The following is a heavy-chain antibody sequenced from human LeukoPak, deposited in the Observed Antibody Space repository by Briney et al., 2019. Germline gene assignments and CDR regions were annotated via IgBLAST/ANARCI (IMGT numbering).Heavy chain of an antibody. V-gene: IGHV4-59*08. CDR2: IYYSGST. D-gene: IGHD3-10*01. CDR3: AVTMVRGVKYYFDY. J-gene: IGHJ4*02. Sequence: SETLSLTCTVSGGSISSYYWSWIRQPPGKGLEWIGYIYYSGSTNYNPPPKSRVTISVDTSKNQFSLKLSSVTAADTAVYYCAVTMVRGVKYYFDYWGQGTLVTVSS. CDR1: GGSISSYY.